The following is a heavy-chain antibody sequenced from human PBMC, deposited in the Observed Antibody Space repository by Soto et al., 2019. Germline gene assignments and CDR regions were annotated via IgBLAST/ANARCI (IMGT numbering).Heavy chain of an antibody. V-gene: IGHV1-8*03. Sequence: ASVKVSCKASGYIFSNYDINWVRHGTGQGLEWMGWMSPKSGYAGYTQNFQGRVTITRDTSTRTVYMEVSSLRLEDTAVYYCARGVDEGMDVWGQGTTVT. CDR1: GYIFSNYD. D-gene: IGHD2-2*01. J-gene: IGHJ6*02. CDR3: ARGVDEGMDV. CDR2: MSPKSGYA.